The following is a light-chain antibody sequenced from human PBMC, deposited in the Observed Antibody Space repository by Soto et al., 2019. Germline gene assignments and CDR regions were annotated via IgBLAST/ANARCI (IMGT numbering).Light chain of an antibody. CDR3: QTWGTGPWV. Sequence: QPVLTQSPSASASLGASAKLTCTLSSGHSNYAIAWHQQQPEKGPRYLMKLNSDGSHSKGDGIPDRFSGSSSGAERYLTISSLQSEDEADYYCQTWGTGPWVFGGGTKLTVL. V-gene: IGLV4-69*01. CDR2: LNSDGSH. CDR1: SGHSNYA. J-gene: IGLJ3*02.